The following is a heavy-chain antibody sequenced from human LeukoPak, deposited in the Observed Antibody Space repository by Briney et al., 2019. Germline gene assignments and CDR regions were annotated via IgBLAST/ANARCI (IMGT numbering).Heavy chain of an antibody. CDR1: GFTFSSYW. J-gene: IGHJ4*02. V-gene: IGHV3-74*01. CDR3: VVAARRAY. CDR2: INSDGSST. D-gene: IGHD6-6*01. Sequence: GGSLRLSCAASGFTFSSYWMHWVRQAPGKGLVWVSRINSDGSSTSYADSVKGRFTISRDNAKNSLYLQVNSLRVEDTAVYYCVVAARRAYWGQGTLVTVSS.